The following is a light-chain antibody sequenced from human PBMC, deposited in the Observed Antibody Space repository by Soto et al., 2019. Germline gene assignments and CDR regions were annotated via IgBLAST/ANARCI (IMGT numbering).Light chain of an antibody. CDR1: QNINNW. J-gene: IGKJ1*01. CDR2: AAS. V-gene: IGKV1-5*01. Sequence: DIQMTQSPSTLSASVGDRVTITCRASQNINNWLAWYQQKPGKAPKLLIYAASSLESGVPSRFSGSRSGTEFTLTISSPQPDDCATYYCQHYESNPWTFGQGTKVELK. CDR3: QHYESNPWT.